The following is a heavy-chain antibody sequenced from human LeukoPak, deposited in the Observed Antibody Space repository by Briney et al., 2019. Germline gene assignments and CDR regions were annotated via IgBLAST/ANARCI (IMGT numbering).Heavy chain of an antibody. V-gene: IGHV4-59*01. J-gene: IGHJ6*03. D-gene: IGHD3-10*01. CDR3: ARDRYYYGSGSYPYMDV. CDR2: IYYSGST. CDR1: GGSIRNYY. Sequence: SETLSLTCTVSGGSIRNYYWSWVRQPPGKGLEWIGYIYYSGSTNYNPSLKSRVTISVDTSKNQFSLKLSSVTAADTAVYYCARDRYYYGSGSYPYMDVWGKGTTVTISS.